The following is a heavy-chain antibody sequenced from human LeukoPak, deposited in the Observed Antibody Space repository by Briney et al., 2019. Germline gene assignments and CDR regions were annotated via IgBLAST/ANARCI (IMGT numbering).Heavy chain of an antibody. Sequence: SETLSLTCAVYGGSFSGYYWSWIRQPPGKGLEWIGEINHSGSTNYNPSLKSRVTISVDTSKNQFSLKLSSVTAADTAVYYCARNPYYYDSSGYYYPLDYWGQGTLVTVSS. CDR1: GGSFSGYY. D-gene: IGHD3-22*01. V-gene: IGHV4-34*01. J-gene: IGHJ4*02. CDR3: ARNPYYYDSSGYYYPLDY. CDR2: INHSGST.